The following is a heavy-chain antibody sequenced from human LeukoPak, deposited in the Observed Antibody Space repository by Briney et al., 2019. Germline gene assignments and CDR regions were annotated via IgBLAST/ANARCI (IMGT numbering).Heavy chain of an antibody. Sequence: GGSLRLSCAASGFTFSNYAMSWVRQAPGKGLEWVSGISGSGGSTYYADSVKGRFTISRDKSKNTLYLQMNSLRAEDTAVYYCASNYYGSGSYYTRNFYYYYYGMDVWGQGTTVTVSS. CDR2: ISGSGGST. J-gene: IGHJ6*02. V-gene: IGHV3-23*01. D-gene: IGHD3-10*01. CDR3: ASNYYGSGSYYTRNFYYYYYGMDV. CDR1: GFTFSNYA.